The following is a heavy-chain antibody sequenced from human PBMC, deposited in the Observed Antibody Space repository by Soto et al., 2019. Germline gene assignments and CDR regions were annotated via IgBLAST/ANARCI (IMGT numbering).Heavy chain of an antibody. CDR3: AKDTVDSSGYYSLYYYYYGMDV. CDR2: ISYDGSNK. J-gene: IGHJ6*02. V-gene: IGHV3-30*18. D-gene: IGHD3-22*01. CDR1: GFTFSIYG. Sequence: GGSLRLSCAASGFTFSIYGIHWVRQAPGKGLEWVAVISYDGSNKYYADSVKGRFTISRDNSKNTLYLQMNSLRAEDTAVYYCAKDTVDSSGYYSLYYYYYGMDVWGQGTTVTVSS.